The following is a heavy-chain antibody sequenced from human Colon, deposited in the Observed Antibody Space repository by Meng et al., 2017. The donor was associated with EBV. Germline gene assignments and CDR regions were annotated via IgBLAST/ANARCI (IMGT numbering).Heavy chain of an antibody. CDR1: GDSVATGRYY. Sequence: QLQLQESGPGLVKPSETLSLTCTVLGDSVATGRYYWSWIRQPPGKGLEWIAYIYYIGGTNYNPSLKSRLTISLDTSKNQFSLSLRSVTAADTAVYYCARVSGRSFDPWGQGTLVTVSS. J-gene: IGHJ5*02. CDR2: IYYIGGT. D-gene: IGHD3-10*01. CDR3: ARVSGRSFDP. V-gene: IGHV4-61*01.